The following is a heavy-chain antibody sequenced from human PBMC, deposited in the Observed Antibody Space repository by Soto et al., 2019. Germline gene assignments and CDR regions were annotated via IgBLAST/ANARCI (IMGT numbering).Heavy chain of an antibody. CDR1: GGSISSGDSY. CDR3: ARDEKISDYYSGMDV. V-gene: IGHV4-30-4*01. Sequence: TLSLTCTVSGGSISSGDSYWSWVRQPPGKGLEWIGYIYYSGTTYYNPSLKSRVTFSVDTSKNEFSLKLTSVTAADTAVYYCARDEKISDYYSGMDVWGQGTTVTVSS. CDR2: IYYSGTT. J-gene: IGHJ6*02.